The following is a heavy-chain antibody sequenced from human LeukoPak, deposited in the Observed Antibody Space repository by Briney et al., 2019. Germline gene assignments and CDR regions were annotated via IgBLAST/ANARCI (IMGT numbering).Heavy chain of an antibody. D-gene: IGHD4-23*01. Sequence: SETLSLTCAVYGGSFSGYYWSWIRQPPGKGLEWIGEINHSGSTNYNPSLKSRVTISVDTSKNQFSLKLSSVTAADTAVYYCARAYFPLRWRIFDYWGQGTLVTVSS. V-gene: IGHV4-34*01. CDR3: ARAYFPLRWRIFDY. CDR1: GGSFSGYY. CDR2: INHSGST. J-gene: IGHJ4*02.